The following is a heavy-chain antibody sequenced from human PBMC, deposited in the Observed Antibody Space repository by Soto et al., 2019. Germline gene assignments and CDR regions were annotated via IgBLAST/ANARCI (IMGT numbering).Heavy chain of an antibody. V-gene: IGHV5-51*01. D-gene: IGHD3-22*01. CDR2: IYPGDSDT. Sequence: GESLKISGKVCGYDFTRYWIGCVRPLPGKGLEWMGIIYPGDSDTRYSPSFQGQVTISADKSISTAYLQWSSLKASDTAMYYCARQGADYYDSSGYFDNFFAPWVQGTVVTVSS. CDR3: ARQGADYYDSSGYFDNFFAP. CDR1: GYDFTRYW. J-gene: IGHJ5*02.